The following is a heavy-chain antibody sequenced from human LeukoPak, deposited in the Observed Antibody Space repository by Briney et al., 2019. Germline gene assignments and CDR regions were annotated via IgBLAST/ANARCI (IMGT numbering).Heavy chain of an antibody. J-gene: IGHJ3*02. D-gene: IGHD6-6*01. CDR1: GFTFSSYS. CDR3: AKDGPYSSSDAFDI. Sequence: GGSLRLSCAASGFTFSSYSMNWVRQAPGKGLEWVSSISSSSSYIYYADSVKGRFTISRDNAKNSLYLQMNSLRAEDTAVYYCAKDGPYSSSDAFDIWGQGTMVTVSS. CDR2: ISSSSSYI. V-gene: IGHV3-21*04.